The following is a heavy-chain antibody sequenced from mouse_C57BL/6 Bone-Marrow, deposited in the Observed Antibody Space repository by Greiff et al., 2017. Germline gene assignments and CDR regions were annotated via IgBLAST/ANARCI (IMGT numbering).Heavy chain of an antibody. J-gene: IGHJ2*01. D-gene: IGHD2-3*01. V-gene: IGHV5-4*01. CDR2: ISDGGSYA. Sequence: EVKVVESGGGLVKPGGSLKLSCAASGFTFSSYAMSWVRQTPEKRLEWVATISDGGSYAYYPDNVKGRFTISRDNAKNNLYLQMSHLKSEDTAMYYCAREGEKNDFDYWGQGTTLTVSS. CDR3: AREGEKNDFDY. CDR1: GFTFSSYA.